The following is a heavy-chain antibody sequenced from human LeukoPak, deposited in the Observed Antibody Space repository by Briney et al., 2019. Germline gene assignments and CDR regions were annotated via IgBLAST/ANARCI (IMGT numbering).Heavy chain of an antibody. CDR1: GYTFTGYY. CDR3: ATQKVVVAATGAFDI. Sequence: ASVKVSCKASGYTFTGYYMHWVRQAPGKGLEWMGGFDPEDGETIYAQKFQGRVTMTEDTSTDTAYMELSSLRSEDTAVYYCATQKVVVAATGAFDIWGQGTMVTVSS. D-gene: IGHD2-15*01. J-gene: IGHJ3*02. V-gene: IGHV1-24*01. CDR2: FDPEDGET.